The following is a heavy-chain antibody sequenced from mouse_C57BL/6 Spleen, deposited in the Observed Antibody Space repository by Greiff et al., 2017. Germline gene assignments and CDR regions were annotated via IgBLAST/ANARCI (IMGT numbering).Heavy chain of an antibody. Sequence: EVKLMESGGGLVKPGGSLKLSCAASGFTFSSYAMSWVRQTPEKRLEWVATISDGGSYTYYPDNVKGRFTISRDNAKNNLYLQMSHLKSEDTAMYYCARDRGDIYDGYYGFAYWGQGTLVTVSA. CDR1: GFTFSSYA. CDR2: ISDGGSYT. D-gene: IGHD2-3*01. V-gene: IGHV5-4*01. CDR3: ARDRGDIYDGYYGFAY. J-gene: IGHJ3*01.